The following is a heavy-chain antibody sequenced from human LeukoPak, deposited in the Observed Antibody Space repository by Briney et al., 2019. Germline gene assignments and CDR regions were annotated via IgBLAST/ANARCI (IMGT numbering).Heavy chain of an antibody. Sequence: GGSLRLSCAASGFTVSSNYMSWVRQAPGKGLEWVSVIYSGGSTYYADSVKGRFTISRDNSKNTLYLQMNSLRAEDTAVYYCARLLSYYDILTGSYYYYMDVWGKGTTVTISS. J-gene: IGHJ6*03. CDR3: ARLLSYYDILTGSYYYYMDV. D-gene: IGHD3-9*01. CDR1: GFTVSSNY. V-gene: IGHV3-53*01. CDR2: IYSGGST.